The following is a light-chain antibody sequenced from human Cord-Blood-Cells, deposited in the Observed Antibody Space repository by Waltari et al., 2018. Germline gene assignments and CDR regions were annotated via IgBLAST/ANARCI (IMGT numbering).Light chain of an antibody. V-gene: IGKV1-33*01. CDR1: QDISNY. CDR2: DAS. Sequence: IQLPSSLSALVGYGGDIISKTCQASQDISNYLNWYQQKPGKAPKLLIYDASNLETGVPSRFSGSGSGTDFTFTISSLQPEDIATYYCQQYDNLPYTFGPGTKLDIK. J-gene: IGKJ3*01. CDR3: QQYDNLPYT.